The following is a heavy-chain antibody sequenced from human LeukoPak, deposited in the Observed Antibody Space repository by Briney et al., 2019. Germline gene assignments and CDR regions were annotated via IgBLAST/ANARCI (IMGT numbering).Heavy chain of an antibody. D-gene: IGHD3-22*01. Sequence: SETLSLTCTVSGGSIRSSYYYWSWIRQPPGKGLEWIGYIYYSGSTYYNPSLKSRVTISVDTSKNQFSLKLSAVTAADTAVYYCARAPHYYDSSGYYPDFDYWGQGTLVTVSS. V-gene: IGHV4-30-4*01. J-gene: IGHJ4*02. CDR3: ARAPHYYDSSGYYPDFDY. CDR1: GGSIRSSYYY. CDR2: IYYSGST.